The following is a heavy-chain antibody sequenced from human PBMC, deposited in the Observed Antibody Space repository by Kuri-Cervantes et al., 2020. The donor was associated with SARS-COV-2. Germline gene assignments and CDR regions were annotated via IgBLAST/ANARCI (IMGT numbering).Heavy chain of an antibody. J-gene: IGHJ4*03. D-gene: IGHD3-3*01. CDR2: INHSGST. Sequence: GSLRLSCAAYGCSFSGYYWSWVRQPPGKGLEWIGDINHSGSTNYNPSLKSRVTISVDTSKNQFSLKLSSVTAADTAVYYCARGGVVVVFAYPYYFDLWGQGTMVTVSS. CDR3: ARGGVVVVFAYPYYFDL. CDR1: GCSFSGYY. V-gene: IGHV4-34*01.